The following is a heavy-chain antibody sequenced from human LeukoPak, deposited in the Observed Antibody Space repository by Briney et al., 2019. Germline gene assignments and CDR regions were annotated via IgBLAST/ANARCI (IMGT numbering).Heavy chain of an antibody. Sequence: SETLSLACAVYGGSLSGYYWSWIRQPPGKGLEWIGEINHSGSTNYNPSLKSRVTISVDTSKNQFSLKLSSVTAADTAVYYCARGKRGYSYGYHSFDYWGQGTLVTVSS. V-gene: IGHV4-34*01. CDR1: GGSLSGYY. CDR3: ARGKRGYSYGYHSFDY. CDR2: INHSGST. J-gene: IGHJ4*02. D-gene: IGHD5-18*01.